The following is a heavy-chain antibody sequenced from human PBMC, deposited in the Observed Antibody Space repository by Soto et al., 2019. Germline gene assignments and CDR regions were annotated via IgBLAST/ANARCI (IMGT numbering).Heavy chain of an antibody. CDR2: ISAYSGNT. D-gene: IGHD5-18*01. Sequence: ASVKVSCKASGYTFTNYGISWVRQAPGQGLEWMGWISAYSGNTNYAQKLQDRVTMTTDTSTSTAYMELRSLRFDDTAVYYCAREYSYEDYWGQGTLVTVSS. V-gene: IGHV1-18*01. CDR3: AREYSYEDY. J-gene: IGHJ4*02. CDR1: GYTFTNYG.